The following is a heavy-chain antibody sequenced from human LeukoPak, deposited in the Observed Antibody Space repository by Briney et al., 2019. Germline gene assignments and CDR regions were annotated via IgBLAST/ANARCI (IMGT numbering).Heavy chain of an antibody. D-gene: IGHD1-26*01. J-gene: IGHJ6*03. CDR2: NSSGSTTV. Sequence: GGSLLQSCAAGGFTFNSNSMNWVGQPPGREREGLSYNSSGSTTVYYADSVMHRLTISRDNPNNSLYLQMNSLRDEAADVYLCARGPSGTYGVDFYYYYMDVWGRGTTVTVSS. CDR3: ARGPSGTYGVDFYYYYMDV. V-gene: IGHV3-48*02. CDR1: GFTFNSNS.